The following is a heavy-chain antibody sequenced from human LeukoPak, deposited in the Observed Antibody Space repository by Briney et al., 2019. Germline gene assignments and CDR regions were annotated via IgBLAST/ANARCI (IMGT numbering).Heavy chain of an antibody. Sequence: SVKVSCKASGGTFSSYAISWVRQAPGQGLEWMGRIIPILGIANYAQKFQGRVTITADKATSTAYMELSSLRSEDTAVYYCARDRPYYYGSGSYYLDVWGQGTTVTVSS. CDR3: ARDRPYYYGSGSYYLDV. V-gene: IGHV1-69*04. CDR2: IIPILGIA. D-gene: IGHD3-10*01. CDR1: GGTFSSYA. J-gene: IGHJ6*02.